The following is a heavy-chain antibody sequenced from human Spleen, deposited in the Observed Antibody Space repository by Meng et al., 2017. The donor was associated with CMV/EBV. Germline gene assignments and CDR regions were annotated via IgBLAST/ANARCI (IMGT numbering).Heavy chain of an antibody. CDR1: GFTFDDYA. J-gene: IGHJ4*02. CDR2: ISWNSGSI. CDR3: ARDLGGASIVGARPPFGY. V-gene: IGHV3-9*01. D-gene: IGHD1-26*01. Sequence: GGSLRLSCAASGFTFDDYAMHWVRQAPGKGLEWVSGISWNSGSIGYADSVKGRFTISRDNAKNSLYLQMNSLRAEDTAVYYCARDLGGASIVGARPPFGYWGQGTLVTVSS.